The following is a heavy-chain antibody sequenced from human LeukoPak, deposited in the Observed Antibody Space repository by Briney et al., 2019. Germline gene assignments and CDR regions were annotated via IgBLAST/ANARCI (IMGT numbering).Heavy chain of an antibody. V-gene: IGHV3-15*01. CDR3: TTWLPAGPMVRGVIITGTTFDY. Sequence: PGGSLRLSCAASGFTFSNAWMSWVRQAPGKGLEWVGRIKSKTDGGTTDYAAPVKGRFTISRDDSRNTLYLQMNSLKTEDTAVYYCTTWLPAGPMVRGVIITGTTFDYWGQGTLVTVSS. J-gene: IGHJ4*02. CDR1: GFTFSNAW. D-gene: IGHD3-10*01. CDR2: IKSKTDGGTT.